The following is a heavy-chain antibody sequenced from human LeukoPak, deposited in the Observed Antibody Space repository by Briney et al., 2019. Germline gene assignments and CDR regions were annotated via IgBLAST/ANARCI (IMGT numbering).Heavy chain of an antibody. J-gene: IGHJ4*02. CDR3: ARHEIRGGSPFDY. V-gene: IGHV4-39*01. CDR2: IYYSGST. CDR1: GGSISSSSYY. Sequence: SETLSLTCTVSGGSISSSSYYWGWIRQPPGKGLEWIGSIYYSGSTYYNPSLKSRVTISVDTSKNQFSLKLSSVTAADTAVYYYARHEIRGGSPFDYWGQGTLVTVSS. D-gene: IGHD3-10*01.